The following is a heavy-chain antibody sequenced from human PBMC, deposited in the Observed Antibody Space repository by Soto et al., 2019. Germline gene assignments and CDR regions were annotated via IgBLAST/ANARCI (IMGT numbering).Heavy chain of an antibody. Sequence: SVKVSCKAAGGTFSSYAISWGRQAPGQGLEWMGGIIPIFGTANYAQKFQGRVTITADESTSTAYMELSSLRSEDTAVYYCARDTPITMIVVVPQYYGMDVWGQGTTVTVSS. D-gene: IGHD3-22*01. J-gene: IGHJ6*02. CDR3: ARDTPITMIVVVPQYYGMDV. CDR2: IIPIFGTA. V-gene: IGHV1-69*13. CDR1: GGTFSSYA.